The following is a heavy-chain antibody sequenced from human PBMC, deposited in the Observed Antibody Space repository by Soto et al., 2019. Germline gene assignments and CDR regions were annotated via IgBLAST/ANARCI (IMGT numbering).Heavy chain of an antibody. Sequence: PGGSLRLSCAASGFTFSSYWMHWVRQAPWKGLVWVSRIKSDGSYTSYADSVKGRFTISRDNAENTLYVQMNSLRAEDTAVYYRARGRHYDFWDYYMDVWGKGTTVTVSS. J-gene: IGHJ6*03. CDR2: IKSDGSYT. CDR3: ARGRHYDFWDYYMDV. V-gene: IGHV3-74*01. CDR1: GFTFSSYW. D-gene: IGHD3-3*01.